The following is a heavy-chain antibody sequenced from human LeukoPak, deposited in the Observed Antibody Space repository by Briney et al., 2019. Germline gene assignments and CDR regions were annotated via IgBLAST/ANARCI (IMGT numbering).Heavy chain of an antibody. Sequence: GGSLRLSCAASGFTFSSYAMSWVRQAPGKGLEWISIIYSRDNTDYADSVKGRFIISRDNSKNTVYLQMNSLRADDTAVYYCARDRAYGDYAAWGQGTLVTVSS. V-gene: IGHV3-23*03. J-gene: IGHJ5*02. D-gene: IGHD4-17*01. CDR2: IYSRDNT. CDR1: GFTFSSYA. CDR3: ARDRAYGDYAA.